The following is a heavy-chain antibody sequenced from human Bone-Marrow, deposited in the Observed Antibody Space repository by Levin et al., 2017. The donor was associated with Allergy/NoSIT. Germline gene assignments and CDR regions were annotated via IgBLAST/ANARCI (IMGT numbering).Heavy chain of an antibody. D-gene: IGHD2-21*02. Sequence: TGESLKISCKGSGFSFTTYWIGWVRQMPGKGLEWMGLIYPGDSDTRYSPSFQGQVTISADKSVSTAYLQWSSLKASDSAIYYCARLWCGGDCNNNQIDPWGQGTLVTVSS. V-gene: IGHV5-51*01. CDR1: GFSFTTYW. CDR3: ARLWCGGDCNNNQIDP. CDR2: IYPGDSDT. J-gene: IGHJ5*02.